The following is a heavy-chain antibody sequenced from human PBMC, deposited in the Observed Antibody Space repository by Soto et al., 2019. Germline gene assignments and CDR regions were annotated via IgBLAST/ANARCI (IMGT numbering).Heavy chain of an antibody. CDR3: ARVEWRGHDRYYFDY. CDR2: ISSSSSYI. V-gene: IGHV3-21*01. Sequence: GGSLRLSCAASGFTFSSYSMNWVRQAPGKGLEWVSSISSSSSYIYYADSVKGRFTISRDNAKNSLYLQMNSLRAEDTAVYYCARVEWRGHDRYYFDYWGQGTLVTVSS. J-gene: IGHJ4*02. D-gene: IGHD3-10*01. CDR1: GFTFSSYS.